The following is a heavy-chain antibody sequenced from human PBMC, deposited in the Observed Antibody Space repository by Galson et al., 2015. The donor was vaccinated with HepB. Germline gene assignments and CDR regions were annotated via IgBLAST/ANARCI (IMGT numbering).Heavy chain of an antibody. Sequence: QSGAEVKKPGASVKVSCKASGYTFTSYGISWVRQAPGQGLEWMGWISAYNGNTNYAQKLQGRVTMTTDTSTSTAYMELRSLRSDDTAVYYCARIRYYYDSSGYRSTNKYYFDYWGQGTLVTVSS. CDR1: GYTFTSYG. V-gene: IGHV1-18*04. D-gene: IGHD3-22*01. CDR3: ARIRYYYDSSGYRSTNKYYFDY. CDR2: ISAYNGNT. J-gene: IGHJ4*02.